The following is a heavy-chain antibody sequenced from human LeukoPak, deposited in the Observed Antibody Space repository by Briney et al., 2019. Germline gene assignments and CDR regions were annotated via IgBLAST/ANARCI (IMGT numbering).Heavy chain of an antibody. V-gene: IGHV4-61*01. CDR1: GGSVSSGSYY. CDR2: IYYSGST. J-gene: IGHJ6*02. Sequence: SETLSLTCTVSGGSVSSGSYYWSWIRQPPGKGLEWIGYIYYSGSTNYNPSLKSRVTISVDTSKNQFSLKLSSVTAADTAVYYCAREFVVVPAAILYGMDVWGQGTTATVSS. CDR3: AREFVVVPAAILYGMDV. D-gene: IGHD2-2*01.